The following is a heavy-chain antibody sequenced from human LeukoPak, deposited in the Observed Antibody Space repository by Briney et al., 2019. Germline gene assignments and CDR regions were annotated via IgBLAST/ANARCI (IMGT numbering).Heavy chain of an antibody. CDR2: INHSGST. Sequence: PSETLSLTCAVYGGSFSGYYWSWLRQPPGKGLEWLGEINHSGSTSYNPSLKGRVTISVDTSKNQFSLKLSSVTAADTAVYYCASLRKGWYAPIYAFDIWGQGTMVTVSS. CDR1: GGSFSGYY. CDR3: ASLRKGWYAPIYAFDI. V-gene: IGHV4-34*01. J-gene: IGHJ3*02. D-gene: IGHD6-19*01.